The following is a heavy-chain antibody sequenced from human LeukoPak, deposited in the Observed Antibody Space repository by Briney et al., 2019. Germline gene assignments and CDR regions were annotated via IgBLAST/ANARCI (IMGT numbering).Heavy chain of an antibody. J-gene: IGHJ4*02. CDR1: GESFSTYY. CDR3: AGSSVRGVPTD. Sequence: KPSETLSLTCGVYGESFSTYYWSWIRQSPGKGREWIGEINHGGSNNYNPSLKSRVTILIDTSKNQFSLKLSSVTAADTAVYYCAGSSVRGVPTDWGQGTLVTVSS. D-gene: IGHD3-10*01. V-gene: IGHV4-34*01. CDR2: INHGGSN.